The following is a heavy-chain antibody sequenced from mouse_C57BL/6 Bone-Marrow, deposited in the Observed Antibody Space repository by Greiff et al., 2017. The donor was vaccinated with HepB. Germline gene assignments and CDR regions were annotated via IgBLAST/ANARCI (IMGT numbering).Heavy chain of an antibody. D-gene: IGHD1-1*01. CDR3: ARDYYGSSYDYFDY. V-gene: IGHV1-82*01. CDR1: GYAFSSSW. CDR2: IYPGDGDT. Sequence: QVQLQQSGPELVKPGASVKISCKASGYAFSSSWMNWVKQRPGKGLEWIGRIYPGDGDTNYNGKFKGKATLTADKSSSTAYMQLSSLTSEDSAVYFRARDYYGSSYDYFDYWGQGTTLTVSS. J-gene: IGHJ2*01.